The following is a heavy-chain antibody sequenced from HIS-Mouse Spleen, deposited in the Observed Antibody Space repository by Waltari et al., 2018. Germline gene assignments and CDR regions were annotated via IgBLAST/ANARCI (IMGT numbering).Heavy chain of an antibody. Sequence: QVQLVESGGGVVQPGRSVRLSCAAAGFTFSRYAMHWVRQAQGKGLRWVAVISYEGRNKYYADSVKGRFTISRDNSKNTLYLQMNSLRAEDTAVYYCARAFTTVSLFDYWGQGTLVTVSS. D-gene: IGHD4-17*01. CDR1: GFTFSRYA. J-gene: IGHJ4*02. CDR3: ARAFTTVSLFDY. V-gene: IGHV3-30*04. CDR2: ISYEGRNK.